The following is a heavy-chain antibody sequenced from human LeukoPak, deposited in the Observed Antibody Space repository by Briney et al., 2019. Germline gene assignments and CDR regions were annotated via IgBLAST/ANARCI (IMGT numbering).Heavy chain of an antibody. CDR3: ARGYYDNSGYSNPFDY. CDR2: IYYSGST. J-gene: IGHJ4*02. Sequence: PSETLSLTCTVSGGSISSGGYYWSWIRQHPGKGLEWIGYIYYSGSTYYNPSLKSRVTISIDTSKNQFSLKLSPVTAADTAVYYCARGYYDNSGYSNPFDYWGQGTLVTVSS. CDR1: GGSISSGGYY. D-gene: IGHD3-22*01. V-gene: IGHV4-61*08.